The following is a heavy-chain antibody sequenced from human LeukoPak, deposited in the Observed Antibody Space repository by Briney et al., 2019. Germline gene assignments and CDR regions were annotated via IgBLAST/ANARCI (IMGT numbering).Heavy chain of an antibody. D-gene: IGHD4-17*01. CDR2: IRYDGSNK. CDR3: ARDYYGDYPFDY. V-gene: IGHV3-30*02. J-gene: IGHJ4*02. CDR1: GFTFSSYG. Sequence: PGGSLRLSCAASGFTFSSYGMHWFRQAPGKGLEGVAFIRYDGSNKYYADSVKGRFTISRDNSKNTLYLQMNSLRAEDTAVYYCARDYYGDYPFDYWGQGTLVTVSS.